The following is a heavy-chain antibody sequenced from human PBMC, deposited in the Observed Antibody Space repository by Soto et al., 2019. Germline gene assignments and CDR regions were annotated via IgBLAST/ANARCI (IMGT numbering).Heavy chain of an antibody. CDR3: AKVFRSGWPTSYFDY. CDR1: GFTFDDYA. D-gene: IGHD6-19*01. CDR2: ISWNSGSI. Sequence: LRLSCAASGFTFDDYAMHWVRQAPGKGLEWVSGISWNSGSIGYADSVKGRFTISRDNAKNSLYLQMNSLRAEDTALYYCAKVFRSGWPTSYFDYWGQGTLVTVSS. J-gene: IGHJ4*02. V-gene: IGHV3-9*01.